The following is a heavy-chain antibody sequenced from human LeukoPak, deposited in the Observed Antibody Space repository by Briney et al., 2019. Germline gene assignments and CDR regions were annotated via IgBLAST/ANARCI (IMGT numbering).Heavy chain of an antibody. CDR1: GGSISNGTHY. J-gene: IGHJ4*02. CDR2: IYSSDTA. V-gene: IGHV4-61*02. CDR3: ARGLRDSIAYYHCDY. D-gene: IGHD3-22*01. Sequence: SQTLSLTCTVSGGSISNGTHYWSWIRQPAGKGLEWIGRIYSSDTADYNPSLKSRVTLSVDTSKNQFSLKLSSVTAADTAVYYCARGLRDSIAYYHCDYWGQGTLVTVSS.